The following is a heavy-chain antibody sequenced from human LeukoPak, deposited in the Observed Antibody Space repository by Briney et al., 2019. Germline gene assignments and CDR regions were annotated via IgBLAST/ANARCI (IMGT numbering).Heavy chain of an antibody. CDR1: GFTFSSSW. D-gene: IGHD3-16*01. CDR2: IKQDGSEK. CDR3: AGRGQIW. V-gene: IGHV3-7*01. Sequence: GGSLRLSCAASGFTFSSSWMSWIRQAPGKGLEWVANIKQDGSEKYYVDSVKGRFTISRDNANNSLYLQMNSLRAEDTAVYYCAGRGQIWWGQGTLVTVSS. J-gene: IGHJ4*02.